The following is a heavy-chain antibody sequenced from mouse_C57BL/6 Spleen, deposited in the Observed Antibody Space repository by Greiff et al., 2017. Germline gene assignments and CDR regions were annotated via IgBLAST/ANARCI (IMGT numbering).Heavy chain of an antibody. CDR2: SRNKANDYTT. J-gene: IGHJ3*01. Sequence: DVKLVESGGGLVQSGRSLRLSCATSGFTFSDFYMEWVRQAPGKGLEWIAASRNKANDYTTEYSASVKGRFIVSRDTSQSILYLQMNALRAEDTAIYYCASDATVGFPFAYWGQGTLVTVSA. V-gene: IGHV7-1*01. CDR3: ASDATVGFPFAY. D-gene: IGHD2-2*01. CDR1: GFTFSDFY.